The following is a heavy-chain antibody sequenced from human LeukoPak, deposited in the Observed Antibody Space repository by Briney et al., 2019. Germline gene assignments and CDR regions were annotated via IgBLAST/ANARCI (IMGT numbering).Heavy chain of an antibody. J-gene: IGHJ4*02. D-gene: IGHD5-24*01. CDR3: SRGTDAYKCGNS. CDR2: IHYSGRI. V-gene: IGHV4-34*01. CDR1: GGSFSGYY. Sequence: SETLSLTCAMYGGSFSGYYWTWIRQPPGKGLEWIGEIHYSGRINYNPSLKSRVTISADPSNNHFSLKMNSVTAADTAVYYCSRGTDAYKCGNSWGQGTLVTVSS.